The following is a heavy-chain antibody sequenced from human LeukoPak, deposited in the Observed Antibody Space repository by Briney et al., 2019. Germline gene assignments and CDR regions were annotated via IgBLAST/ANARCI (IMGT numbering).Heavy chain of an antibody. CDR1: GGSISSSSYY. CDR2: IYYSGST. V-gene: IGHV4-39*07. CDR3: ARGSSSWYGPGNWFDP. Sequence: SETLSLTCTVSGGSISSSSYYWGWIRQPPGKGLEWIGSIYYSGSTYYNPSLKSRVTISVDTSKNQFSLKLSSVTAADTAVYYCARGSSSWYGPGNWFDPWGQGTLVTVSS. J-gene: IGHJ5*02. D-gene: IGHD6-13*01.